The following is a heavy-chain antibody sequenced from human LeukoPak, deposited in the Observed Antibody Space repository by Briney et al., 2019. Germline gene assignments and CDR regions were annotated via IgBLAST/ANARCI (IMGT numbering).Heavy chain of an antibody. Sequence: IRQPPGKXREWIGEINHSGSTNYNPSLKSRVTISVDTSKNQFSLKLSSVTAADTAVYYCARGPSYYDYVWGSYRYTLDYWGQGTLVTVSS. CDR3: ARGPSYYDYVWGSYRYTLDY. CDR2: INHSGST. D-gene: IGHD3-16*02. J-gene: IGHJ4*02. V-gene: IGHV4-34*01.